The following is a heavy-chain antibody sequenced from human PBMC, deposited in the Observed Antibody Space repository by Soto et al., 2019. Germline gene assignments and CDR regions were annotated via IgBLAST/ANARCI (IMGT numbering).Heavy chain of an antibody. J-gene: IGHJ6*02. CDR1: GGSFSGYY. V-gene: IGHV4-34*01. CDR3: ARGIVVVVAATNYYYYYGMAV. CDR2: INHSGST. Sequence: SETLSLTCAVYGGSFSGYYWSWIRQPPGKGLEWIGEINHSGSTNYNPSLKSRVTISVDTSKNQFSLKLSSVTAADTAVYYCARGIVVVVAATNYYYYYGMAVWGQGTTVTVSS. D-gene: IGHD2-15*01.